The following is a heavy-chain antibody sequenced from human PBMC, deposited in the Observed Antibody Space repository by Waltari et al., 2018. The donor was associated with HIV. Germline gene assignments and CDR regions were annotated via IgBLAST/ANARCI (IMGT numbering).Heavy chain of an antibody. CDR1: GYTFTSHG. Sequence: QVQLLQSGAEVKKPGASVKVSCKASGYTFTSHGMSWVRQAPGQGLEWMGWISAYNGHTNYAQKLQGRFTMTTDTSTSTAYMDLRSLRSDDTAFYYCARALWSGYYTPYYFDYWGQGTLVTVSS. D-gene: IGHD3-3*01. CDR2: ISAYNGHT. CDR3: ARALWSGYYTPYYFDY. V-gene: IGHV1-18*01. J-gene: IGHJ4*02.